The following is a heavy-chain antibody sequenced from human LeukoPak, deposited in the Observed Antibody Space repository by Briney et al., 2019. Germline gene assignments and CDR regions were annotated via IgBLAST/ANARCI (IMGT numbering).Heavy chain of an antibody. J-gene: IGHJ4*02. V-gene: IGHV3-7*01. CDR1: RFTVSSYW. CDR3: ARGDGDGATSSYGY. CDR2: IKQDGSEK. D-gene: IGHD1-26*01. Sequence: GGSLRLSCAASRFTVSSYWMSWFRQAPGKGLEWVANIKQDGSEKYYVDSVKGRFTISRDNAKNSLYLQMNSLRAEDTAVYYCARGDGDGATSSYGYWGQGTLVTVSS.